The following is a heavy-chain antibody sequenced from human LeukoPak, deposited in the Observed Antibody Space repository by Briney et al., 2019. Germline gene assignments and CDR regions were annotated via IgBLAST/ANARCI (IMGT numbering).Heavy chain of an antibody. J-gene: IGHJ3*02. Sequence: SETLSLTCTVSGGSISSYYWSWIRQPPGKGLEWIGYIYYSGSTYYNPSLRSRVTISVDTSKNQFSLKLSSVTAADTAVYYCARGRVLMVYSAFDIWGQGTMVTVSS. D-gene: IGHD2-8*01. CDR3: ARGRVLMVYSAFDI. V-gene: IGHV4-59*12. CDR2: IYYSGST. CDR1: GGSISSYY.